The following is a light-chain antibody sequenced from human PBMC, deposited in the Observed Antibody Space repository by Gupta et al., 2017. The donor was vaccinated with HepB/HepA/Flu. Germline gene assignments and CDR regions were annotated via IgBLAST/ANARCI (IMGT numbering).Light chain of an antibody. CDR1: QSVGDF. Sequence: EIVLTQSPATLPLSPGERATLSCRASQSVGDFLAWYQHKPGQPPRLLIHGASNRVTGTPARFSGSGSGTDFTLTISSLEPEDFAVYYCQQRSSWLTFGGGTKVEMK. CDR2: GAS. J-gene: IGKJ4*01. V-gene: IGKV3-11*01. CDR3: QQRSSWLT.